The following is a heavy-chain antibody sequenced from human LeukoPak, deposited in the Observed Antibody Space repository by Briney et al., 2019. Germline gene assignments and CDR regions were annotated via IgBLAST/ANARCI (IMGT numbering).Heavy chain of an antibody. CDR3: ARAGGYDYVDDYYGMDV. Sequence: PGGSLRLSCAASGFTFSSYDMHWVRQATGKGLEWVSATGTAGDTYYPGSVKGRFTISRENAKNSLYLQMNSLRAGDTAVYYCARAGGYDYVDDYYGMDVWGQGTTVTVSS. J-gene: IGHJ6*02. CDR2: TGTAGDT. V-gene: IGHV3-13*01. D-gene: IGHD5-12*01. CDR1: GFTFSSYD.